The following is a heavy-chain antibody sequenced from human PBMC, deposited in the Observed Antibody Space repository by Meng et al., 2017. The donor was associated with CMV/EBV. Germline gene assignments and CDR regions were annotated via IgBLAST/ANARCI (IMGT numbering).Heavy chain of an antibody. CDR2: IYYSGST. J-gene: IGHJ4*02. CDR1: GFTFSSYG. V-gene: IGHV4-59*01. D-gene: IGHD1-7*01. Sequence: GSLRLSCAASGFTFSSYGMHWVRQAPGKGLEWIGYIYYSGSTNYNPSLKSRVTISVDTSKNQFSLKLSSVTAADTAVYYCARDRVDGITGTTSGYDYWGQGTLVTVSS. CDR3: ARDRVDGITGTTSGYDY.